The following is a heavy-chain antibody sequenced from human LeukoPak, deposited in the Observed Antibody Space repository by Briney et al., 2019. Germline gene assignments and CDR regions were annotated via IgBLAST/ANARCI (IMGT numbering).Heavy chain of an antibody. CDR1: GGSISSYY. CDR2: IYYSGST. J-gene: IGHJ3*02. V-gene: IGHV4-59*08. Sequence: SETLSLTCTVSGGSISSYYWHWIRQPPGKGLEWIGYIYYSGSTNYNPSLKSRVTISVDTSKIQFSLKLSSVTAADTVVYYCARHPYPVGAFDIWGQGTMVTVSS. CDR3: ARHPYPVGAFDI.